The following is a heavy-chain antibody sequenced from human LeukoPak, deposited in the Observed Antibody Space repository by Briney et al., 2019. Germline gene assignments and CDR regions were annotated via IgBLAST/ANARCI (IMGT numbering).Heavy chain of an antibody. CDR3: ARLSMIVFDY. Sequence: SETLSLTCAVYGVSFSGYYWSWIRQPPGKGLEWIGEINHSGSTNYNPSLKSRVTISVDTSKNQFSLKLSSVTAADTAVYYCARLSMIVFDYWGQGTLVTVSS. V-gene: IGHV4-34*01. CDR2: INHSGST. J-gene: IGHJ4*02. CDR1: GVSFSGYY. D-gene: IGHD3-22*01.